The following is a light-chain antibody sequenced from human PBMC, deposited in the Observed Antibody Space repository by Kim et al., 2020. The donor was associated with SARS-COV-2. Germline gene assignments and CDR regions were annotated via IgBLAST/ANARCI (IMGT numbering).Light chain of an antibody. Sequence: SASGGDRVTITCQASQDISNYLNWYQQKPGKAPMLLIYDASNLETGVPSRFSGSGSGTDFTFTISSLQPEDIATYYCQQYNNFITFGGGTKVDIK. J-gene: IGKJ4*01. CDR2: DAS. CDR1: QDISNY. V-gene: IGKV1-33*01. CDR3: QQYNNFIT.